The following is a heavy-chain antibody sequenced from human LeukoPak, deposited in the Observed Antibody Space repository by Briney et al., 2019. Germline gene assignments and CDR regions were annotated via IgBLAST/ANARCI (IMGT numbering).Heavy chain of an antibody. V-gene: IGHV4-59*08. CDR1: GDSLSIYY. J-gene: IGHJ3*02. CDR2: IYYSGGT. D-gene: IGHD5-24*01. Sequence: PSETLSLTCTVSGDSLSIYYWSWIRQPPGKGLEWIWYIYYSGGTDYNPSFKSRVTISVDTSKNQFSLKLRSVTAADTAVYYCARHVTISGPYDACDIWGQGTMVTVSP. CDR3: ARHVTISGPYDACDI.